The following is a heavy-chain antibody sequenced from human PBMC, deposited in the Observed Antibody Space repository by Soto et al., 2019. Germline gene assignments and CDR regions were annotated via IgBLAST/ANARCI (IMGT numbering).Heavy chain of an antibody. CDR2: IKSKTDGGTT. Sequence: PGGSLRLSCAASGFTFSNAWMSWVRQAPGKGLEWVGRIKSKTDGGTTDYAAPVKGRFTISRDDSKNTLYLQMNSLKTEDTAVYYCTTWITFGGGSASIEYFQHWGQGTLVTVSS. CDR3: TTWITFGGGSASIEYFQH. CDR1: GFTFSNAW. D-gene: IGHD3-16*01. V-gene: IGHV3-15*01. J-gene: IGHJ1*01.